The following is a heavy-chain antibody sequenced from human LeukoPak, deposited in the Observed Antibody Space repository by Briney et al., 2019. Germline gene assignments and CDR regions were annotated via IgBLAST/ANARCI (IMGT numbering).Heavy chain of an antibody. D-gene: IGHD3-22*01. CDR3: AKDMNCDSSGKSGCFDY. Sequence: GGSLRLSCAASGFTFDDYAMHWVRQAPGKGLEWVSGISWNSGSIGYADSVKGRFTISRDNAKNSLYLQMNSLRAEDTALYYCAKDMNCDSSGKSGCFDYWGQGTLVTVSS. CDR1: GFTFDDYA. CDR2: ISWNSGSI. J-gene: IGHJ4*02. V-gene: IGHV3-9*01.